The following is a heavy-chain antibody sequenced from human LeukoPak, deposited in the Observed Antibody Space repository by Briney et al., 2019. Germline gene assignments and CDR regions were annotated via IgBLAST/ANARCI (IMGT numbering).Heavy chain of an antibody. D-gene: IGHD2-15*01. V-gene: IGHV3-7*01. CDR1: GFTFNTYA. CDR3: ARLEPYSIIDY. Sequence: GGSLRLSCAASGFTFNTYAMSWVRQAPGKGLEWVASIKQDGSEKYYVDSVKGRFTISRDNAKNSLYLQMNSLRAEDTAVYYCARLEPYSIIDYWGQGTLVTVSS. J-gene: IGHJ4*02. CDR2: IKQDGSEK.